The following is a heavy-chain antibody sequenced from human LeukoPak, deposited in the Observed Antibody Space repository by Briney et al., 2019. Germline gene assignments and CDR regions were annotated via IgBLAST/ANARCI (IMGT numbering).Heavy chain of an antibody. CDR1: GYTFTSYG. D-gene: IGHD2-2*01. Sequence: GASVKVSCKASGYTFTSYGISWVRQAPGQGLEWMGWISAYNGNTNYAQKLQGRVTMTTDTSTSTAYMELRRLRSDDTAIYFCARDAQFTVVVPAAKLNYMDVWGTGTTVTVSS. J-gene: IGHJ6*03. V-gene: IGHV1-18*01. CDR3: ARDAQFTVVVPAAKLNYMDV. CDR2: ISAYNGNT.